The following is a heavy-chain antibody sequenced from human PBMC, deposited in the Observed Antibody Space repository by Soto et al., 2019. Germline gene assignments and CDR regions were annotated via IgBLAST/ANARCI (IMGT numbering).Heavy chain of an antibody. CDR1: GFTFSSYG. Sequence: QVQLVESGGGVVQPGRSLRLSCAASGFTFSSYGMHWVRQAPGKGLEWVAVIWYDGSNKYYADSVKGRFTISRDNSKNTLYLQMNSLRAEDTAVYYCARDDSPYSGYDRAFDYWGPGTLVTVSS. J-gene: IGHJ4*02. CDR3: ARDDSPYSGYDRAFDY. CDR2: IWYDGSNK. D-gene: IGHD5-12*01. V-gene: IGHV3-33*01.